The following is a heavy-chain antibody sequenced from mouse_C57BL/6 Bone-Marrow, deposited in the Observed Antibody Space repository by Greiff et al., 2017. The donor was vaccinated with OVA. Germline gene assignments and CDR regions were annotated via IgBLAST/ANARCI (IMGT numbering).Heavy chain of an antibody. CDR3: ARGGESYAMDY. CDR2: ISSGSSTI. CDR1: GFTFSDYG. Sequence: EVKLMESGGGLVKPGGSLKLSCAASGFTFSDYGMHWVRQAPEKGLEWVAYISSGSSTIYYADTVKGRFTISRDNAKNTLFLQMTSLRSEDTAMYYCARGGESYAMDYWGQGTSVTVSS. V-gene: IGHV5-17*01. J-gene: IGHJ4*01.